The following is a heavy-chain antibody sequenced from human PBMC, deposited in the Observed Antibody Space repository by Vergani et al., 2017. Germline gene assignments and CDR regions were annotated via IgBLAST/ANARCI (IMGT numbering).Heavy chain of an antibody. CDR2: IWYDGSNK. CDR1: GFTFSDYY. D-gene: IGHD2-2*02. V-gene: IGHV3-33*08. CDR3: ARDQYCSSTSCYTGFDY. J-gene: IGHJ4*02. Sequence: QVQLVESGGGLVKPGGSLRLSCAASGFTFSDYYMSWIRQAPGKGLEWVAVIWYDGSNKYYADSVKGRFTISRDNSKNTLYLQMNSLRAEDTAVYYCARDQYCSSTSCYTGFDYWGQGTLVTVSS.